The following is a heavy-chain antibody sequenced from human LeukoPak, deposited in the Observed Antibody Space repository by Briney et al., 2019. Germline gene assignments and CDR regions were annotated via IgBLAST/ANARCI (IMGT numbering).Heavy chain of an antibody. V-gene: IGHV3-48*03. CDR1: GFTFSSYE. Sequence: PGGSLRLSCAASGFTFSSYEMKWVRQAPGKGLEGVSYISSSGSTIYYADSVKGRVTISRDNATHSLYLQMNSLRAEDTAVYYCARVGSTSCVDYWGPGTLVTVSS. J-gene: IGHJ4*02. CDR3: ARVGSTSCVDY. D-gene: IGHD2-2*01. CDR2: ISSSGSTI.